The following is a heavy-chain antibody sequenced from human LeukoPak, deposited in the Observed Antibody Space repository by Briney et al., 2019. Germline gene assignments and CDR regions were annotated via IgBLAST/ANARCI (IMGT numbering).Heavy chain of an antibody. CDR1: GYTFTSHD. D-gene: IGHD3-22*01. Sequence: ASVKVSCKASGYTFTSHDINWVRQATGQGLEWMGWMNPNSGDTGYAQKFQGRVTFTRNTSISTAYMELSSLRSEDTAVYYCARGSTARYYYDSDGYYRGAVDYWGQGTLVTISS. J-gene: IGHJ4*02. CDR2: MNPNSGDT. V-gene: IGHV1-8*03. CDR3: ARGSTARYYYDSDGYYRGAVDY.